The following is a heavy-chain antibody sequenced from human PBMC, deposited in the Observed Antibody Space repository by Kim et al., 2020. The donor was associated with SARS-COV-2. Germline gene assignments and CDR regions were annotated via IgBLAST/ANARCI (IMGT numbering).Heavy chain of an antibody. Sequence: SETLSLTCTVSGGSISSSSYYWGWIRQPPGKGLEWIGSIYYSGSTYYNPSLKSRVTISVDTSKNQFSLKLSSVTAADTAVYYCARHVLGSNVFPTHYWGQGTLVTVSS. CDR3: ARHVLGSNVFPTHY. CDR1: GGSISSSSYY. J-gene: IGHJ4*02. D-gene: IGHD6-13*01. CDR2: IYYSGST. V-gene: IGHV4-39*01.